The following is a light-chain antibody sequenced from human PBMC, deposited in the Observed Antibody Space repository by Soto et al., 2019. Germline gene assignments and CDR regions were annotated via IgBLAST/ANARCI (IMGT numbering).Light chain of an antibody. CDR2: SDN. V-gene: IGLV1-44*01. Sequence: QSVLTQPHSASGTPGQRVTISFSGSSSNIGTNTVIWYQQLPGAAPKLLIYSDNQRPSGVPDRFSGSKSGTSASLAISGLQSEDEADYYCAAWDVSLVVFGGGTKLTVL. CDR1: SSNIGTNT. CDR3: AAWDVSLVV. J-gene: IGLJ2*01.